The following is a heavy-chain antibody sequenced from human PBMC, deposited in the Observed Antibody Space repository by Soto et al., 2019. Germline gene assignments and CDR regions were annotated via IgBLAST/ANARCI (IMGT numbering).Heavy chain of an antibody. V-gene: IGHV1-69*01. D-gene: IGHD1-1*01. J-gene: IGHJ6*02. CDR1: GGTFSSYA. Sequence: QVQLVQSGAEVKKPGSSVKVSCKASGGTFSSYAISWVRQAPGQGLEWMGGIIPIFGTANYAQKFQGRVTITADESTSTAYMELSSLRCEDTAVYYCARGHTRQYYYYYYGMYVWGQGTTVTVSS. CDR2: IIPIFGTA. CDR3: ARGHTRQYYYYYYGMYV.